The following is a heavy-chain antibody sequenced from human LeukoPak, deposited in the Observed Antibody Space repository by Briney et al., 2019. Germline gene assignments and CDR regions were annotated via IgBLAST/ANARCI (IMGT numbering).Heavy chain of an antibody. J-gene: IGHJ4*02. D-gene: IGHD5-12*01. CDR3: ARGIGYAVYFDY. CDR2: IYYSGST. CDR1: GGSISSYY. V-gene: IGHV4-59*01. Sequence: PSETLSLTCTVSGGSISSYYWSWIRQPPGKGLEWIGYIYYSGSTNYNPSLKSRVTISRDTSKNQFSLKLNSVTAADTAVYYCARGIGYAVYFDYWGQGTLVTVSS.